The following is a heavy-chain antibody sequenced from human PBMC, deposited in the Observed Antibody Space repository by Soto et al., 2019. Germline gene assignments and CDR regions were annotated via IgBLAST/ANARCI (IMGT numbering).Heavy chain of an antibody. CDR3: VSQRTTVLTQAYFDY. D-gene: IGHD4-17*01. CDR2: VYYRGRS. CDR1: GGSVTNSSYY. J-gene: IGHJ4*02. V-gene: IGHV4-39*01. Sequence: SLTCTVSGGSVTNSSYYWGWIRQSPGKGLEWIGSVYYRGRSYSKSSVKSRVTISVDTSKNQFSLNFNSVTASDTALYYCVSQRTTVLTQAYFDYWGPGALVTVS.